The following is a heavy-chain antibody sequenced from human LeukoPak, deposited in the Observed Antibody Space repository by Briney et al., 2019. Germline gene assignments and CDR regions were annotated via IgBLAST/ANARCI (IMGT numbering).Heavy chain of an antibody. V-gene: IGHV3-43*01. CDR1: GFTFSDYN. CDR2: ISWDGGST. J-gene: IGHJ6*03. CDR3: ARGGGYYYYYMDV. D-gene: IGHD1-26*01. Sequence: GGSLRLSCAASGFTFSDYNMRWIRQAPGKGLEWVSLISWDGGSTYYADSVKGRFTISRDNSKNSLYLQMNSLRTEDTALYYCARGGGYYYYYMDVWGKGTTVTISS.